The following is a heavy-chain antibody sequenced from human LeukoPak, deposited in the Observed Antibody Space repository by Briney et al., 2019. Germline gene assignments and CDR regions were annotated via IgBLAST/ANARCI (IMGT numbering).Heavy chain of an antibody. J-gene: IGHJ6*03. D-gene: IGHD5-18*01. CDR3: ARVVEDTAMVYYYYYMDV. CDR1: GFTFSKHG. Sequence: TGGSLRLSCAASGFTFSKHGMNWVRQAPGKGLEWVSGISPSGDITYYADSVKGRFTISRDNAKNSLYLQMNSLRAEDTALYYCARVVEDTAMVYYYYYMDVWGKGTTVTVSS. V-gene: IGHV3-23*01. CDR2: ISPSGDIT.